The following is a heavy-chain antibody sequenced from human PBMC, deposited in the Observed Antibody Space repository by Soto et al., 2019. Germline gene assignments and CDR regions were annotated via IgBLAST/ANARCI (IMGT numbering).Heavy chain of an antibody. CDR3: ARGEDYFDY. Sequence: QVQLVESGGGVVQPGRSLRLSCAASGFTFSSYAMHWVRQAPGKGLEWVAVISYDGSNKYYADFVKGRFTISRDNSKNTLYLQMNSLRAEDTAVYYCARGEDYFDYWGQGTLVTVSS. CDR1: GFTFSSYA. J-gene: IGHJ4*02. V-gene: IGHV3-30-3*01. D-gene: IGHD3-16*01. CDR2: ISYDGSNK.